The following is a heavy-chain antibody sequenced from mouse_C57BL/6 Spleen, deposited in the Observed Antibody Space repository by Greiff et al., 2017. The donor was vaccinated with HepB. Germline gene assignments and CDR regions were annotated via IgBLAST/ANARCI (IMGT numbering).Heavy chain of an antibody. CDR2: IYPGSGST. CDR3: ARRETGTLMDY. D-gene: IGHD4-1*01. CDR1: GYTFTSYW. J-gene: IGHJ4*01. Sequence: QVQLQQSGAELVKPGASVKMSCKASGYTFTSYWITWVKQRPGQGLEWIGDIYPGSGSTNYNEKFKSKATLTVDTSSSTAYMQLSSLTSEDSAVYYCARRETGTLMDYWGQGTSVTVSS. V-gene: IGHV1-55*01.